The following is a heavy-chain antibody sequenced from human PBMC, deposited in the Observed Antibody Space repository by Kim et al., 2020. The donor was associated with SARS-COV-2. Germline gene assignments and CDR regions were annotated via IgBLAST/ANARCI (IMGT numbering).Heavy chain of an antibody. CDR2: IIPIFGTA. D-gene: IGHD6-13*01. CDR3: ARVRIAAAGTYDAFDI. V-gene: IGHV1-69*13. J-gene: IGHJ3*02. Sequence: SVKVSCKASGGTFSSYAIRWVRQAPGQGLEWMGGIIPIFGTANYAQKFQGRVTITADESTSTAYMELSSLRSEDTAVYYCARVRIAAAGTYDAFDIWGQGTMVTVSS. CDR1: GGTFSSYA.